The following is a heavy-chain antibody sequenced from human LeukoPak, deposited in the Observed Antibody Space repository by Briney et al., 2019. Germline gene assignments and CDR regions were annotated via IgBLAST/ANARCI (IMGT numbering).Heavy chain of an antibody. CDR2: LRDTEST. CDR1: GASISTHY. Sequence: SETLSLTCTVSGASISTHYWSWLRQPPGKELEWIAYLRDTESTNYNPSLKSRVTMSVDTSKNQFSLNVSSVTAADTAVYYCARGASGSHHYFDYWGQGTLVTVSS. V-gene: IGHV4-59*11. D-gene: IGHD1-26*01. CDR3: ARGASGSHHYFDY. J-gene: IGHJ4*02.